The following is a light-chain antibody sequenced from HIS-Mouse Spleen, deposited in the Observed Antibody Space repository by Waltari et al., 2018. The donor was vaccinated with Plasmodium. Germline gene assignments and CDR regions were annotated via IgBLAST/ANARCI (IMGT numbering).Light chain of an antibody. CDR3: YSTDSSGNHRV. Sequence: YELTQPPSVSVSPGQTARITCSGDASPKKYDYWYQQKSGQAPVLVIYEDSKRPSGIPERFSGSSSGTMATLTISGAQVEDEADYYCYSTDSSGNHRVFGGGTKLTVL. V-gene: IGLV3-10*01. CDR2: EDS. CDR1: ASPKKY. J-gene: IGLJ3*02.